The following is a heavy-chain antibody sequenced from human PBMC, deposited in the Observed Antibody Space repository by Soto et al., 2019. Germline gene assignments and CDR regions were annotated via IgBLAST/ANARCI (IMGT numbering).Heavy chain of an antibody. Sequence: PSDPLSLTCTVSGFSISSYFWSWIRQSPGKGLEWIGDIYSIGTTNYNPSLKSRVTISVDTSKSQFFLKLSSVTAADTAVYYCARGGRYGWFGELANG. D-gene: IGHD3-10*01. CDR1: GFSISSYF. CDR3: ARGGRYGWFGELANG. V-gene: IGHV4-59*08. CDR2: IYSIGTT. J-gene: IGHJ6*01.